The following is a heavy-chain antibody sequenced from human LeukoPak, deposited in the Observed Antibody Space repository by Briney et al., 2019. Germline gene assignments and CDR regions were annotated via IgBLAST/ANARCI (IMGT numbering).Heavy chain of an antibody. CDR2: IYHGGST. J-gene: IGHJ3*02. D-gene: IGHD6-19*01. CDR1: GGPISTTDW. V-gene: IGHV4-4*02. Sequence: NASETLSLTCAVSGGPISTTDWWSWVRQPPGKGLEWIGQIYHGGSTNYNPSLKSRVTISVDKSKNQFSLKLISLTAADTAVYYCARDGAATVAGYAFDIWGQGTMVTVSS. CDR3: ARDGAATVAGYAFDI.